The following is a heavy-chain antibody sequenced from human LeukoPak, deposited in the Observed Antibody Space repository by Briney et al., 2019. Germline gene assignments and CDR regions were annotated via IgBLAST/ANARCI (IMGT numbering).Heavy chain of an antibody. CDR2: ISSSGSTI. CDR1: GFTFSDYY. J-gene: IGHJ3*02. CDR3: ASSSGWRPHDAFDI. D-gene: IGHD6-19*01. V-gene: IGHV3-11*01. Sequence: PGGSLRLSCVASGFTFSDYYMSWIRQAPGKGLEWVSYISSSGSTIYYADSVKGRFTISRDNAKNSLYLQMNSLRAEDTAVYYCASSSGWRPHDAFDIWGQGTMVTVSS.